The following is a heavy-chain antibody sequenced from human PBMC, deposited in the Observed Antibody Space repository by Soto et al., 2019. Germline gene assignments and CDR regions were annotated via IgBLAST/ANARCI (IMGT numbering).Heavy chain of an antibody. Sequence: PGGSLRLSCAASGFTFSSYAMHWVRQAPGKGLEWVAVISYDGSNKYYADSVKGRFTISRDNSKNTLYPQMNSLRAEDTAVYYCARDRGGRVADDAFDIWGQGTMVTVSS. V-gene: IGHV3-30-3*01. CDR1: GFTFSSYA. D-gene: IGHD3-10*01. CDR2: ISYDGSNK. J-gene: IGHJ3*02. CDR3: ARDRGGRVADDAFDI.